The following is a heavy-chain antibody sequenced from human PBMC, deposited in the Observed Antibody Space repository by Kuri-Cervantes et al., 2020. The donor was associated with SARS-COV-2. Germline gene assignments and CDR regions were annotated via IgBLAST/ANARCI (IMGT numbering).Heavy chain of an antibody. Sequence: GESLKISCAASGFTFSGYAMSWVRQAPGKGLERVSANSGSGGSTYYADSVKGRFTISRDNSKNTLYLQMNSLRAEDTAVYYCARDFLLLAAQDYWGQGTLVTVSS. CDR1: GFTFSGYA. D-gene: IGHD6-13*01. J-gene: IGHJ4*02. V-gene: IGHV3-23*01. CDR2: NSGSGGST. CDR3: ARDFLLLAAQDY.